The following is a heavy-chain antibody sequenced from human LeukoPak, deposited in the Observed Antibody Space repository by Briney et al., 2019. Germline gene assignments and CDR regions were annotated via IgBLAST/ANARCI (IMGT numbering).Heavy chain of an antibody. V-gene: IGHV1-18*01. D-gene: IGHD3-22*01. Sequence: ASVKVSCKASGYTFTSYGISWVRQAPGQGLEWMGWISAYNGNTNYAQKLQGRVTMTTDTSTSTAYMELRSLRSEDTAVYYCARDHYYDSSGYYSYYFDYWGQGTLVTVSS. CDR2: ISAYNGNT. CDR1: GYTFTSYG. J-gene: IGHJ4*02. CDR3: ARDHYYDSSGYYSYYFDY.